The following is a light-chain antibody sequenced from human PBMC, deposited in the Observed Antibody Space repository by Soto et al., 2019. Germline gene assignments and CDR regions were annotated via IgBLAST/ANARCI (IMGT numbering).Light chain of an antibody. CDR3: CSYAGSSTHV. CDR1: SSDVGSYNI. CDR2: EGS. J-gene: IGLJ1*01. Sequence: QSALTQPASVSGSPGQSITISCTGTSSDVGSYNIVSWYQQHPGKAPRLIIYEGSKRPSGVSDRFSGSKSGNTASLTISGLQAEDEADYYCCSYAGSSTHVFGTGTKVTVL. V-gene: IGLV2-23*01.